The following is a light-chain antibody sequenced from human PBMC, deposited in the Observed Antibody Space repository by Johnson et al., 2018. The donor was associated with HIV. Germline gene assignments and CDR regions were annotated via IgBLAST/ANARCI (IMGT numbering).Light chain of an antibody. CDR3: GTWDSSLYVFV. V-gene: IGLV1-51*01. CDR1: SSNIGNNY. CDR2: DNN. Sequence: VLTQPPSVSAAPGQKVTISCSGSSSNIGNNYVSWYQQLPGTAPKLLIYDNNKRPSGIPDRFSGSKSATSATLAITGLQTGDEADYYCGTWDSSLYVFVFGSGTKVTVL. J-gene: IGLJ1*01.